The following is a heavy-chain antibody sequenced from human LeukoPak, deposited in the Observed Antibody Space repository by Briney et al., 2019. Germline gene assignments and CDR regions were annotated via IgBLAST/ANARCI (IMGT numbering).Heavy chain of an antibody. Sequence: PGGSLRLSFAASGFTFSNYAMSWVRQAPGKGLEWVSAISGGGVSTYYAASVKGRFTISRDNSKNTPYLQMNSLRAEDTAVYYCAKSVTVASFDYSGHGTLVTVSS. J-gene: IGHJ4*01. CDR2: ISGGGVST. D-gene: IGHD4-17*01. CDR3: AKSVTVASFDY. V-gene: IGHV3-23*01. CDR1: GFTFSNYA.